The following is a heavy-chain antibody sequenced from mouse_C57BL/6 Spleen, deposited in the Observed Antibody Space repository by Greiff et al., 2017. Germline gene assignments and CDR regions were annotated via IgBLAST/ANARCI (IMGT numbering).Heavy chain of an antibody. Sequence: VQLQQSGAELARPGASVKMSCKASGYTFTSYTMRWVKQRPGQGLEWIGYINPSSGYPKYNQKFKDKATLTADKSSSTAYMQLSSLTSCDSAVYYYSRSICDGYYLGYWGQGTTLTVSS. CDR1: GYTFTSYT. J-gene: IGHJ2*01. V-gene: IGHV1-4*01. CDR3: SRSICDGYYLGY. D-gene: IGHD2-3*01. CDR2: INPSSGYP.